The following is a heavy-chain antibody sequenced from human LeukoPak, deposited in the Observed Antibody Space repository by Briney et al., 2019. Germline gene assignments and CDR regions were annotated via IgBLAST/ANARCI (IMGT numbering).Heavy chain of an antibody. CDR2: IYHSGST. V-gene: IGHV4-30-2*01. CDR3: ARGWIQLPAGFDP. Sequence: PSETLSLTCTVSGGSISSGGYSWSWIRQPPGKGLEWIGYIYHSGSTYYNPSLKSRVTISVDRSKNQFSLKLSSVTAADTAVYYCARGWIQLPAGFDPWGQGTLVTVSS. D-gene: IGHD5-18*01. J-gene: IGHJ5*02. CDR1: GGSISSGGYS.